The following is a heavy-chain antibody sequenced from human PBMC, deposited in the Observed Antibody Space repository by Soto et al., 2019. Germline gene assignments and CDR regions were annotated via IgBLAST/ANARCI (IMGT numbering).Heavy chain of an antibody. V-gene: IGHV3-23*01. CDR2: MSAFGGNT. CDR3: ARDRRLGEVSGDFDY. J-gene: IGHJ4*02. CDR1: GFTFSNYG. Sequence: PGGSLRLSCAASGFTFSNYGMSWVRQAPGKGLEWVSGMSAFGGNTNYAETVQGRFTISRDNSKNTLYLVMNSLRSDDTAVYYCARDRRLGEVSGDFDYWGQGTLVTVSS. D-gene: IGHD3-16*02.